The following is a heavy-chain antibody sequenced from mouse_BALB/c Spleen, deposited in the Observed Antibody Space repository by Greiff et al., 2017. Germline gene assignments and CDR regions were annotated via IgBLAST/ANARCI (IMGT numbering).Heavy chain of an antibody. CDR1: GFSLTSYG. V-gene: IGHV2-2*02. J-gene: IGHJ4*01. CDR2: IWSGGST. D-gene: IGHD1-1*01. CDR3: ARNYNYGSPYYAMDY. Sequence: QVQLKESGPGLVQPSQSLSITCTVSGFSLTSYGVHWVRQSPGKGLEWLGVIWSGGSTDYNAAFISRLSISKDNSKSQVFFKMNSLQANDTAIYYCARNYNYGSPYYAMDYWGQGTSVTVSS.